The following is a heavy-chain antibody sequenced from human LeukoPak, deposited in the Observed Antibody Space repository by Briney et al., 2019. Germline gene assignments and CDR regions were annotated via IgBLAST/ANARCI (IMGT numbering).Heavy chain of an antibody. CDR1: GGTFITYA. D-gene: IGHD2-2*01. J-gene: IGHJ5*02. Sequence: SVKVSCKASGGTFITYAISWVRPAPGQGLEWMGGIIPIFGTANYAQKFQGRVTMTEDTSTDTAYMELSSLRSEDTAVYYCATFSSPIVVVPAANFLDPWGQGTLVTVSS. CDR3: ATFSSPIVVVPAANFLDP. CDR2: IIPIFGTA. V-gene: IGHV1-69*06.